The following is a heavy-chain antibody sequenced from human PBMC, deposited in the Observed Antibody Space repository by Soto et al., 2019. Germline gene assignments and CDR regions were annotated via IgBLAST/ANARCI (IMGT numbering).Heavy chain of an antibody. CDR2: IYYSGST. J-gene: IGHJ6*02. CDR3: ARGLGDSSGLYYYYYGMDV. D-gene: IGHD3-22*01. V-gene: IGHV4-59*01. CDR1: GGSISSYY. Sequence: SETLSLTCTVSGGSISSYYWSWIRQPPGKELEWIGYIYYSGSTNYNPSLKSRVTISVDTSKNQFSLKLSSVTAADTAVYYCARGLGDSSGLYYYYYGMDVWGQGTTVTVSS.